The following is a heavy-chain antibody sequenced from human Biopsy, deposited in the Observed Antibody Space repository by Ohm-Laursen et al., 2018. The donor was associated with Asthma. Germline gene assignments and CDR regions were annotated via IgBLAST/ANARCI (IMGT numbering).Heavy chain of an antibody. CDR2: IYPSGIT. V-gene: IGHV4-4*01. D-gene: IGHD3-10*01. J-gene: IGHJ3*02. CDR3: ARHMKGVSVFDI. Sequence: PGTLSLTCAVSGDSISSTYWWSWVRQPPGKGLEWIGEIYPSGITNYNPSLKSRVTISVDKSKNQFSLKLSSVTAADTAVYSCARHMKGVSVFDIWGQGTMVIASS. CDR1: GDSISSTYW.